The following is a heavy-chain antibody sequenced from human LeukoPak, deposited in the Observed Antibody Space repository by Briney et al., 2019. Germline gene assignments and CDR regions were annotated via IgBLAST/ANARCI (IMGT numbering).Heavy chain of an antibody. V-gene: IGHV4-59*08. CDR1: GGSISSYY. J-gene: IGHJ3*02. D-gene: IGHD3-22*01. Sequence: SETLSLTCTVSGGSISSYYWSWIRQPPGKGLEWIGYIYYSGSTNYNPSLKSRVTISVYTSQNQVPLKLSSVTAADTAVYYCASSRTKGYYYDSSGYPEAFDIWGQGTMVTVSS. CDR2: IYYSGST. CDR3: ASSRTKGYYYDSSGYPEAFDI.